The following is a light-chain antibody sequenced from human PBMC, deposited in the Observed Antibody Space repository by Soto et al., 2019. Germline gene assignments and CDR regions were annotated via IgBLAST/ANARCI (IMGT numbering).Light chain of an antibody. Sequence: DVAVTQSPLSLPAILGQAASISCRSSQSLVSSSDGNTYLSWLHQRPGQSPRRLISKVSSRDSGVPDRFSGSGSGTDFTLKINRVEAEDVGVYYCMQTTHWPYTFGQGTKLEIK. J-gene: IGKJ2*01. CDR1: QSLVSSSDGNTY. CDR3: MQTTHWPYT. V-gene: IGKV2-30*01. CDR2: KVS.